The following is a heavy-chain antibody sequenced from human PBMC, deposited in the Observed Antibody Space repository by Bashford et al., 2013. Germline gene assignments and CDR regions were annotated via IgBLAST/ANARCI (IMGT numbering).Heavy chain of an antibody. D-gene: IGHD3-3*01. CDR3: ARERSGSYFDY. J-gene: IGHJ4*02. CDR2: ITASSTSK. V-gene: IGHV3-21*01. Sequence: VRQAPGKGLEWVSSITASSTSKYYADSVEGRFTISRDDAKNSLYLQMNSLRAEDTAVYYCARERSGSYFDYWGQGTLVTVSS.